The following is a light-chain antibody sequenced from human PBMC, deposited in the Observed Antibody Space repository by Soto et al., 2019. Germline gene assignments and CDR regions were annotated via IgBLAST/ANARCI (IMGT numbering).Light chain of an antibody. V-gene: IGLV1-51*02. Sequence: QSVLTQPPSVSAAPGQKVTISCSGSNSNIGNNYVSWYQRPPGTAPKLVIYENNKRPSGIPDRFSGSKSGTSATLGITGLQTGDEADYYCGTWDSSLNVALFGGGTKLTVL. CDR3: GTWDSSLNVAL. CDR2: ENN. CDR1: NSNIGNNY. J-gene: IGLJ2*01.